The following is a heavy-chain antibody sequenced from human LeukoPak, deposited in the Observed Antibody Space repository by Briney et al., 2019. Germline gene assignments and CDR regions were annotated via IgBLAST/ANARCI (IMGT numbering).Heavy chain of an antibody. CDR3: ARDRSGTEHFDY. J-gene: IGHJ4*02. V-gene: IGHV3-30*04. Sequence: PGGSLRLSCAASGFTSSSYAMQWVRQAPGKGQKWVAVISYDGSNKYYADSVKGRFTISRDNSKNTLYLQMNSLRAEDTAVYYCARDRSGTEHFDYWGQGTLVTVSS. CDR1: GFTSSSYA. CDR2: ISYDGSNK. D-gene: IGHD6-13*01.